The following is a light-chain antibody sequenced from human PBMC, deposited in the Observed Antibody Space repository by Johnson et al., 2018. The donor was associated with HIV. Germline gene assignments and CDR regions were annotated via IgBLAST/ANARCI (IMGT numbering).Light chain of an antibody. CDR2: ENN. CDR3: GTWDSSLRGV. J-gene: IGLJ1*01. Sequence: QSVLTQPPSVSAAPGQKVTISCSGSSSNIGNNYVSWYQQLQGTAPQLLIYENNKRPSGIPDRFSGSKSGTSATLGITGLQTGDEADYYCGTWDSSLRGVFGTGTKVTVL. CDR1: SSNIGNNY. V-gene: IGLV1-51*02.